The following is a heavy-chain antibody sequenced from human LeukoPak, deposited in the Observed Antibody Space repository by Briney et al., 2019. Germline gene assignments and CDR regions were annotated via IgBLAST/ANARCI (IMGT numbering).Heavy chain of an antibody. D-gene: IGHD3-22*01. CDR2: MYSNGDT. Sequence: ARSLTPSCVASGFTVSANYMTWVRQAPGKGLEWVSLMYSNGDTYYAESVKGRFTLSRDTSKNTLYLHMNSLRVEDTALYYCARDRGGYYCYPLDYWGQGILVTVPS. V-gene: IGHV3-66*01. CDR1: GFTVSANY. J-gene: IGHJ4*02. CDR3: ARDRGGYYCYPLDY.